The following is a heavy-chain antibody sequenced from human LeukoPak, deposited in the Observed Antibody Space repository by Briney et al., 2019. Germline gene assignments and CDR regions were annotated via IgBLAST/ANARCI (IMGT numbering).Heavy chain of an antibody. V-gene: IGHV3-21*01. CDR2: ISSSSSYI. J-gene: IGHJ5*02. CDR1: GGSFSGYY. Sequence: ETLSLTCAVYGGSFSGYYWSWIRQVPGKGLEWVSSISSSSSYIYYTNSVRGRLTIYRDNAKNSLYLQMNSLRAEDTAVYYCARDPQRGAGNRIHWFDPWGQGTLVTVSS. CDR3: ARDPQRGAGNRIHWFDP. D-gene: IGHD1-1*01.